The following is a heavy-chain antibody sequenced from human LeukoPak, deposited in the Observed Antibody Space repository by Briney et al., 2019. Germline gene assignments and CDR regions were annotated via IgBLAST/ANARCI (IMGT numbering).Heavy chain of an antibody. V-gene: IGHV4-38-2*02. J-gene: IGHJ6*03. CDR2: IHHSGST. D-gene: IGHD1-26*01. CDR1: GYSISSGYY. CDR3: ARDGTSGSYYYYMDV. Sequence: SGTLSLTCTVSGYSISSGYYWGWIRQPPGKGLEWIGSIHHSGSTYYNPSLKSRVTISVDTSKNLFSLNMSSVTAADTAVYYCARDGTSGSYYYYMDVWGKGTTVTVSS.